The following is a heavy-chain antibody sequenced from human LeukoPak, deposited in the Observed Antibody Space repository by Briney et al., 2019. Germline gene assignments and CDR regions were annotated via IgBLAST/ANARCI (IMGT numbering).Heavy chain of an antibody. Sequence: SETLSLTCAVSSYSISSGYSWGWIRQPPGKGLEWIGNIYVSGSTYYNWSLKSRVTISIDMSKNLFSLKLISVTAADTAVYRCAKTDYGDYGGFNSWGQGAMVTVSS. D-gene: IGHD4-17*01. CDR1: SYSISSGYS. CDR3: AKTDYGDYGGFNS. V-gene: IGHV4-38-2*01. CDR2: IYVSGST. J-gene: IGHJ3*01.